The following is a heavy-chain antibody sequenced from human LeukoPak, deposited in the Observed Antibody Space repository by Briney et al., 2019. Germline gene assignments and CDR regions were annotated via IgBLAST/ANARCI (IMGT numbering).Heavy chain of an antibody. CDR2: ISAYNGNT. J-gene: IGHJ4*02. CDR3: ASGLNGDFDY. Sequence: ASVKVSCKASGYTFTSYAMHWVRQAPGQGLEWMGWISAYNGNTNYAQKLQGRVTMATDTSTSTAYMELRSLRSDDTAVYYCASGLNGDFDYWGQGTLVTVSS. V-gene: IGHV1-18*04. CDR1: GYTFTSYA. D-gene: IGHD1-1*01.